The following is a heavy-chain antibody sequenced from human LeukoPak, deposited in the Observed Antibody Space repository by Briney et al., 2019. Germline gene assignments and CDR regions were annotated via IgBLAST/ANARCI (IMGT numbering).Heavy chain of an antibody. J-gene: IGHJ4*02. CDR1: GFPFDDYA. CDR3: GTSTKGHNYVDY. V-gene: IGHV3-43*02. D-gene: IGHD5-24*01. CDR2: IIGDGGST. Sequence: GGSLRLSCAASGFPFDDYAMHWVRQTPGKGLEWGSFIIGDGGSTYYADSVKGRFTISRDNSKNSLYLQMNSLRGEDTAVCYCGTSTKGHNYVDYWGQGTLVTVSS.